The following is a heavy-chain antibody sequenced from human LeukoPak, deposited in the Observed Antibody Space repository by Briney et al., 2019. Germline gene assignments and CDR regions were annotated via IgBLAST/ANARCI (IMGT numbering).Heavy chain of an antibody. D-gene: IGHD6-13*01. CDR3: ARAAAGTLWYWFDP. J-gene: IGHJ5*02. V-gene: IGHV1-69*06. Sequence: SVKVSYKASGGTFNIYAISWMRQAPGQGLEWMGGIIPIFGTANYTQKFQGRVTITADKSTSTAYMELSSLRSEDTAVYYCARAAAGTLWYWFDPWGQGTLVTVSS. CDR2: IIPIFGTA. CDR1: GGTFNIYA.